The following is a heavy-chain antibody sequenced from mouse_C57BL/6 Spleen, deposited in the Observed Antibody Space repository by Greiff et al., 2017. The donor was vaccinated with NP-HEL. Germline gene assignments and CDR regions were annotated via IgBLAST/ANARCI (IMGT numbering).Heavy chain of an antibody. D-gene: IGHD2-4*01. Sequence: EVQVVESGPGLVKPSQSLSLTCSVTGYSITSGYYWNWIRQFPGNKLEWMGYISYAGSNNYNPSLKNRISITRDTSKNQFFLKLKSVTTEDTATYYCARVSDYDGGVGDWGQGTTRTVSS. CDR1: GYSITSGYY. CDR2: ISYAGSN. V-gene: IGHV3-6*01. J-gene: IGHJ2*01. CDR3: ARVSDYDGGVGD.